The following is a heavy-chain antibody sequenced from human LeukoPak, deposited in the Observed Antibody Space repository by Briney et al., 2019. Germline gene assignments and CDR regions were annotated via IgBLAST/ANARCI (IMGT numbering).Heavy chain of an antibody. CDR2: ISHGAGT. CDR1: GYSITTGYF. D-gene: IGHD5-12*01. J-gene: IGHJ4*02. CDR3: ARDHDVWVAPYFDY. V-gene: IGHV4-38-2*02. Sequence: SETLSLTCTVSGYSITTGYFWAWIRQLPGKGLEWIGSISHGAGTYYSPSLKSRVTMSLDTSKNQFSVNLNSVTAADTAVYYCARDHDVWVAPYFDYWGQGNLVSVSP.